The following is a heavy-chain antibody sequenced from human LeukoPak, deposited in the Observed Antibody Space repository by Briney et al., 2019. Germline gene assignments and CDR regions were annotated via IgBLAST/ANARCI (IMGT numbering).Heavy chain of an antibody. V-gene: IGHV3-30*02. CDR3: AKDRYSGSYLGQCYFDY. CDR2: IRYDGSNK. D-gene: IGHD1-26*01. CDR1: GFTFSSYG. J-gene: IGHJ4*02. Sequence: RGSLRLSCAASGFTFSSYGMHWVRQAPGKGLEWVAFIRYDGSNKYYADSMKGRFTISRDNSKNTLYLQMNSLRAEDTAVYYCAKDRYSGSYLGQCYFDYWGQGTLVTVSS.